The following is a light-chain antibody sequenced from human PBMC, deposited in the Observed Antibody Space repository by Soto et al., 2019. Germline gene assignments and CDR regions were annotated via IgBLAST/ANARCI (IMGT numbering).Light chain of an antibody. Sequence: IQLTQSPSSLSASVGDRVTITCRASQGITTYLAWYQQKPGRAPKLLISAASTLQSGVPSRFSGSGSGTDFTLTISSLQPEDFETYYCQQFNGYPLTFGGGTKVDIK. V-gene: IGKV1-9*01. CDR1: QGITTY. CDR3: QQFNGYPLT. CDR2: AAS. J-gene: IGKJ4*01.